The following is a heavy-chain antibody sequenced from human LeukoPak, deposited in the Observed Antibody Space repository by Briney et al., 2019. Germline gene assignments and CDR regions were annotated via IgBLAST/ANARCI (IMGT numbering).Heavy chain of an antibody. CDR1: GFTFSSYS. D-gene: IGHD3-10*01. CDR3: ARDLRFGELSEYYFDY. Sequence: GGSLRLSCAASGFTFSSYSMNWVRQAPGKGLEWVSSISSSSSYIYYADSVKGRFTISRDNAKNSLYLQMNSLRAEDTAVYYCARDLRFGELSEYYFDYWGQGALVTVSS. J-gene: IGHJ4*02. CDR2: ISSSSSYI. V-gene: IGHV3-21*01.